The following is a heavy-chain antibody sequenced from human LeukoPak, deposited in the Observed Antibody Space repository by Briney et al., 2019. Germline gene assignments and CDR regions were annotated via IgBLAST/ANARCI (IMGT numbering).Heavy chain of an antibody. CDR2: IYSGGGT. CDR1: GITVSGNY. V-gene: IGHV3-66*04. D-gene: IGHD3-10*01. Sequence: GGSLRLSCAASGITVSGNYMSWVRQAPGKGLEGVSVIYSGGGTNNADSVKGRFTISRDNSKNTLYLQLNSLRAEDTAVYYCARHTSGVADYWGQGTLVTVSS. J-gene: IGHJ4*02. CDR3: ARHTSGVADY.